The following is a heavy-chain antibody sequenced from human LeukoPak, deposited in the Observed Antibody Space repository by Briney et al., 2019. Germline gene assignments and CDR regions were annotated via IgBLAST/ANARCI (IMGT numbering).Heavy chain of an antibody. Sequence: RASVKVSCKASGYTFTSNDINWVRQATGQGLEWMGWMNANSGNTGYAQKFQGRVTMTRDTSISTAYMELSSLRSEDTAVYYCARGGSAIFGVVNPDDAFDIWGQGTMVTVSS. D-gene: IGHD3-3*01. CDR2: MNANSGNT. J-gene: IGHJ3*02. V-gene: IGHV1-8*01. CDR1: GYTFTSND. CDR3: ARGGSAIFGVVNPDDAFDI.